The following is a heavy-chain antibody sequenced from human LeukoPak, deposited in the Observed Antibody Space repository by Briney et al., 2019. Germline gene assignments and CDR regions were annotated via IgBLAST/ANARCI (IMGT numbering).Heavy chain of an antibody. Sequence: GGSLRLSCAASGFTFSSYSMTWVRQAPGKGLEWVSSISSSSRYIYYADSMKGRFTISRDNAKNSVFLQMNSLRAEDTAVYYCARVAEAAAFDYWGQGTLVTVSS. CDR3: ARVAEAAAFDY. V-gene: IGHV3-21*01. D-gene: IGHD6-13*01. CDR1: GFTFSSYS. J-gene: IGHJ4*02. CDR2: ISSSSRYI.